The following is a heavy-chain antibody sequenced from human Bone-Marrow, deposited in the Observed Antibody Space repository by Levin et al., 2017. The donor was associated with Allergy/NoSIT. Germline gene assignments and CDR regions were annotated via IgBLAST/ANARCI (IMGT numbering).Heavy chain of an antibody. CDR1: GSSFTSSW. CDR3: TRRAPKSCETTGNWFDP. Sequence: GGSLRLSCKGSGSSFTSSWIGWVRQMPGKGLEWMGIIYPRDSDTKYSPSFQGQATISVDKSISTAYLQWSSLKSSDTAIYYCTRRAPKSCETTGNWFDPWGQGTLVTVSS. J-gene: IGHJ5*02. D-gene: IGHD4-17*01. V-gene: IGHV5-51*01. CDR2: IYPRDSDT.